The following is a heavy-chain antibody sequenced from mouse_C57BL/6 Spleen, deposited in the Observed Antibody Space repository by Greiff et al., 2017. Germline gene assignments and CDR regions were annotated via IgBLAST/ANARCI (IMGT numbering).Heavy chain of an antibody. CDR2: IRDGGSYT. Sequence: EVKVEESGGGLVKPGGSLKLSCEASGFTFSSYAMSWVRQTPEKRLEWVATIRDGGSYTYYPDNVKGRFTISRDNAKNNLYLQMSHLKSEDTAMYYCASGYYGSSYEDYAMDNWGQEASVTVSP. D-gene: IGHD1-1*01. J-gene: IGHJ4*01. V-gene: IGHV5-4*03. CDR3: ASGYYGSSYEDYAMDN. CDR1: GFTFSSYA.